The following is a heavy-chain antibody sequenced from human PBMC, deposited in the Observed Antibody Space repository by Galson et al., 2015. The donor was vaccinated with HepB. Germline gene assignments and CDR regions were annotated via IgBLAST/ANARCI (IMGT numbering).Heavy chain of an antibody. CDR1: GVTFSSYW. J-gene: IGHJ4*02. Sequence: SLRLSCAASGVTFSSYWMHWVRQAPGKGLVWVSRINSDGTSTFYADSVKDRFTISRDNAKNTLYLQLNSLEAEDTAVYYCARGNDGYGRFDYWGQGTLVTVSS. CDR2: INSDGTST. CDR3: ARGNDGYGRFDY. V-gene: IGHV3-74*01. D-gene: IGHD5-18*01.